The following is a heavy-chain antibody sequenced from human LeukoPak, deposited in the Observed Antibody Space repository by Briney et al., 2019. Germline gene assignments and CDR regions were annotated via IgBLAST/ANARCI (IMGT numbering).Heavy chain of an antibody. J-gene: IGHJ4*02. CDR1: GFTFSSYS. CDR2: ISSSSSTI. Sequence: GGSLRLSCAASGFTFSSYSMNWVRQAPGKGLEWVSYISSSSSTIYYADSVKGRFTISRDNAKNSLYLQTNSLRAEDTAVYYCAKEDNLYFDYWGQGTLVTVSS. V-gene: IGHV3-48*04. CDR3: AKEDNLYFDY. D-gene: IGHD1-1*01.